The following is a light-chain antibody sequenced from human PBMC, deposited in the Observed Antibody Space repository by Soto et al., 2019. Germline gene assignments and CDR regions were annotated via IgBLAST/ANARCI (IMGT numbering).Light chain of an antibody. CDR2: GAS. Sequence: EIVLTQSPGTLSLSPGERATLSCRASQSVSSSYLAWYQQKPGQAPRLLIYGASSRATGIPDRFSGSGSGTDFTLTISRLEPEDFAVYYCQQYCSSGTFGQGTKVEIK. J-gene: IGKJ1*01. V-gene: IGKV3-20*01. CDR3: QQYCSSGT. CDR1: QSVSSSY.